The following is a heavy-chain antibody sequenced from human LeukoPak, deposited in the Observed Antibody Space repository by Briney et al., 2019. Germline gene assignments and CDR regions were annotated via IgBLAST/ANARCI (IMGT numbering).Heavy chain of an antibody. V-gene: IGHV3-23*01. Sequence: GGSLRLSCAASGFTFSSSAMSWVRQPPGKGLEWVSSISGSGSGGSTYYADSVKGRFTISRDNSKNTLYLQMNSLRAEDTAVYYCAKSGYNRFDYWGQGTLVTVSS. J-gene: IGHJ4*02. CDR3: AKSGYNRFDY. CDR2: ISGSGSGGST. D-gene: IGHD5-24*01. CDR1: GFTFSSSA.